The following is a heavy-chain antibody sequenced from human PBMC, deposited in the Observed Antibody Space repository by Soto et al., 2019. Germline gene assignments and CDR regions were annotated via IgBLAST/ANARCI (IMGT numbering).Heavy chain of an antibody. CDR2: VYHSGAT. CDR1: GGSTKFYY. Sequence: PSETLSLTCTLSGGSTKFYYWSWIRQSPGKGLEWIGYVYHSGATNYNPSLKSRVTISIETSKNQFSLELNSITAADAAVYYCATMNGDYGWVDPWGQGTLVTVSS. J-gene: IGHJ5*02. CDR3: ATMNGDYGWVDP. V-gene: IGHV4-59*01. D-gene: IGHD4-17*01.